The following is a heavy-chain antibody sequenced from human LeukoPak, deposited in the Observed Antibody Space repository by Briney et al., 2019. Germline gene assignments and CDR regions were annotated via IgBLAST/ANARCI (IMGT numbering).Heavy chain of an antibody. Sequence: PGGSLRLSCAASGFTFSSYSMNWVRQAPGKGLEWVSSISSSSSYIYYADSVKGRFTISRDNAKNSLYLQMNSLRAEDTAVYYCARDPRASITMVRGIDYWGQGTLVTVSS. CDR2: ISSSSSYI. CDR3: ARDPRASITMVRGIDY. CDR1: GFTFSSYS. D-gene: IGHD3-10*01. J-gene: IGHJ4*02. V-gene: IGHV3-21*01.